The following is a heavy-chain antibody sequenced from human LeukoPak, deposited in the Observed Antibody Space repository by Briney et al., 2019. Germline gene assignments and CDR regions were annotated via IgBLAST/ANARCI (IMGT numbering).Heavy chain of an antibody. CDR2: ISAYNGKT. J-gene: IGHJ4*02. V-gene: IGHV1-18*01. Sequence: VSVKVSCRACGYSFSNYGMSWMRQAPGQELEWMGWISAYNGKTNSAQRLQGRVTMTTDTSTSTAFMELRSLRSDGTAVYYCARASPGMGSYYTNDYWGQGTLVTVSS. D-gene: IGHD3-10*01. CDR3: ARASPGMGSYYTNDY. CDR1: GYSFSNYG.